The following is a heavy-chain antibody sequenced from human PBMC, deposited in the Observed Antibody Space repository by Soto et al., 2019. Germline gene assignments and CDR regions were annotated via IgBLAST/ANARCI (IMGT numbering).Heavy chain of an antibody. Sequence: GGSLRLSCAAPGFTFSSYGMHWVRQAPGKGLEWVAVISYDGSNKYYADSVKGRFTISRDTAKNSLYLQMNSLRAEDTALYFCARASPRGRYFDWLIFPLGHWGQGTLVTVSS. CDR2: ISYDGSNK. J-gene: IGHJ4*02. V-gene: IGHV3-30*03. CDR1: GFTFSSYG. CDR3: ARASPRGRYFDWLIFPLGH. D-gene: IGHD3-9*01.